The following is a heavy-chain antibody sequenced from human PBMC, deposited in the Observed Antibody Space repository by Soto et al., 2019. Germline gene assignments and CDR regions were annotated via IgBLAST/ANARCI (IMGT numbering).Heavy chain of an antibody. Sequence: SGPTLVNPTQTLTLTCTFSGFSLSTSGMCVSWIRQPPGKALEWLAHIFSNDEKSYSTSLKSRLTISKDTSKSQVVLTMTNMDPVDTATYYCARMVYGDYPYGMDVWGQGTTVTVSS. V-gene: IGHV2-26*01. D-gene: IGHD4-17*01. J-gene: IGHJ6*02. CDR3: ARMVYGDYPYGMDV. CDR1: GFSLSTSGMC. CDR2: IFSNDEK.